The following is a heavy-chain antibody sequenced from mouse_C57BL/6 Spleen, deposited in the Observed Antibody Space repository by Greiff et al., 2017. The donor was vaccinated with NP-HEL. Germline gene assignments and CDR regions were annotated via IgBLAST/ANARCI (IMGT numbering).Heavy chain of an antibody. CDR1: GYSITSGYY. D-gene: IGHD2-3*01. CDR2: ISYDGSN. CDR3: AREYDGKEGYFDY. V-gene: IGHV3-6*01. J-gene: IGHJ2*01. Sequence: EVQLQESGPGLVKPSQSLSLTCSVTGYSITSGYYWNWIRQFPGNKLEWMGYISYDGSNNYNPSLKNRISITRDTSKNQFFLKLNSVTTEDTATYYCAREYDGKEGYFDYWGQGTTLTVSS.